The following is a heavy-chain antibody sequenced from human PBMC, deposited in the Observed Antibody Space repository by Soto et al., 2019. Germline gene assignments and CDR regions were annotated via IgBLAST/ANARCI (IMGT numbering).Heavy chain of an antibody. CDR1: GFTFSDYL. Sequence: GGSLRLSCAASGFTFSDYLMSWVRQAPGKGLEWVAHIQPDGTETYNVDSVKGRLTISRDNSKNTLYLQMNSLRAEDTAVYYCAKDARYYMDVWGKGTTVTVSS. J-gene: IGHJ6*03. CDR2: IQPDGTET. V-gene: IGHV3-7*01. CDR3: AKDARYYMDV.